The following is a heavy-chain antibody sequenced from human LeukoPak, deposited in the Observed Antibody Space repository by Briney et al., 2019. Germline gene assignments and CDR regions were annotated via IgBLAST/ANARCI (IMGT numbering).Heavy chain of an antibody. Sequence: SETLSLTCAVYGGSFSGYYWSWIRQPPGKGLDWIGEINHSGSTNYNPSLKSRVTISVDTSKNQFSLKLSSVTAADTAVYYCARGYCSSTSCYVFWFDPWGQGTLVTVSS. CDR1: GGSFSGYY. V-gene: IGHV4-34*01. CDR3: ARGYCSSTSCYVFWFDP. CDR2: INHSGST. J-gene: IGHJ5*02. D-gene: IGHD2-2*01.